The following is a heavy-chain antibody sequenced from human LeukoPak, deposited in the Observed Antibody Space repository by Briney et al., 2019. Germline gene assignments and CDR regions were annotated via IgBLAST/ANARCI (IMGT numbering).Heavy chain of an antibody. Sequence: PSETLSLTCTVSGGSITSYYWSWIRQPAGKGPEWIGRIYTSGSTNYNPSLKSRVTMSVDTSKNQFSLKLISVTAADTAAYYCARGTYYYDSSGFYKLDYWGQGTLVTVSS. CDR1: GGSITSYY. V-gene: IGHV4-4*07. CDR2: IYTSGST. D-gene: IGHD3-22*01. J-gene: IGHJ4*02. CDR3: ARGTYYYDSSGFYKLDY.